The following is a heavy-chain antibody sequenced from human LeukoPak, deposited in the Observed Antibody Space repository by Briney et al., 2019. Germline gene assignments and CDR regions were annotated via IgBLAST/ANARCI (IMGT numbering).Heavy chain of an antibody. J-gene: IGHJ3*02. CDR3: ARDNDGFDI. V-gene: IGHV3-7*01. CDR1: GFTFSNYW. CDR2: IKEDGSEK. Sequence: QPGGSLRLSCAAPGFTFSNYWMSWVRQAPGKGLEWVANIKEDGSEKYYVDSVKGRFTIIRDNAKKSLYLQMNSLRAEDTAVYYCARDNDGFDIWGQGTMVTVSS.